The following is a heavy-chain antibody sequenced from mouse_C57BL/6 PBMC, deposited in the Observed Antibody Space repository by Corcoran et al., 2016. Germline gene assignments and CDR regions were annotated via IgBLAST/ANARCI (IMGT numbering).Heavy chain of an antibody. CDR3: ARGTAQAICAY. V-gene: IGHV9-3*01. J-gene: IGHJ3*01. D-gene: IGHD3-2*02. Sequence: QIQLVQSGPELKKPGETVKISCKASGYTFTTYGMSWVKQAPGKGLKWMGWINTYSGVPTYADDFKGRFAFSVETSASTAYLQINNLKNEDTATYFCARGTAQAICAYWGQGTLVTVSA. CDR1: GYTFTTYG. CDR2: INTYSGVP.